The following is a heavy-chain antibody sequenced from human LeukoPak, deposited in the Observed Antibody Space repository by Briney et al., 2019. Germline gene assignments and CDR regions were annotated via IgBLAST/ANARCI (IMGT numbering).Heavy chain of an antibody. CDR2: INPNSGGT. J-gene: IGHJ4*02. CDR3: ARDPTVSSSYYYFGY. V-gene: IGHV1-2*02. Sequence: ASVKVSCKASGYTFTGYYMHWVRQAPGQGLEWMGWINPNSGGTNYAQKFQGRVTMTRDTSISTAYMELSRLRSDDTAVYYCARDPTVSSSYYYFGYWGQGTLVTVSS. D-gene: IGHD6-6*01. CDR1: GYTFTGYY.